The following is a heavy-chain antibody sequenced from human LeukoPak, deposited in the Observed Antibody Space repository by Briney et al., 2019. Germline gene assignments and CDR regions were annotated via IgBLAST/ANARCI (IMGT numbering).Heavy chain of an antibody. CDR2: ISSYNGYT. V-gene: IGHV1-18*01. D-gene: IGHD3-22*01. CDR1: GYTFNNYG. Sequence: ASVKVSCKASGYTFNNYGLSWVRQAPGQGLEWMGWISSYNGYTNYAQKLQGRVTMTTDTSTSTAYMELRSLRSDDTAVYYCARDGHRRYHYDSSGREDAFDVWGQGTLVTVSS. J-gene: IGHJ1*01. CDR3: ARDGHRRYHYDSSGREDAFDV.